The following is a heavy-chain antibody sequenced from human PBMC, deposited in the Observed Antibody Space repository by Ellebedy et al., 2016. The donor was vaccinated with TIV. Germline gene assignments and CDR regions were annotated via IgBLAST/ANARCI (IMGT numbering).Heavy chain of an antibody. D-gene: IGHD2-2*01. V-gene: IGHV1-3*01. Sequence: AASVKVSCKASGYTFTSYAMHWVRQAPGQRLEWMGWINAGNGNTKYSQKFQGRVTITRDTSASTAYMELSSLRSEDTAVYYCASSIVVVPAAMGDYYYYGMDVWGQGTTVTVSS. CDR1: GYTFTSYA. CDR2: INAGNGNT. CDR3: ASSIVVVPAAMGDYYYYGMDV. J-gene: IGHJ6*02.